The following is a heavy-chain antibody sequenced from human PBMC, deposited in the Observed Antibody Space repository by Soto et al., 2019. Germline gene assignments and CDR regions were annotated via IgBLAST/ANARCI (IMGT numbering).Heavy chain of an antibody. D-gene: IGHD2-15*01. J-gene: IGHJ2*01. Sequence: GASVKVSCKASGGTFSSYAISRVRQAPGQGLEWMGGIIPIFGTANYAQKFQGRVTITADESTSTAYMELSSLRSEDTAVYYCALDTMVGRWYFDLWGRGTLVTVSS. CDR2: IIPIFGTA. CDR3: ALDTMVGRWYFDL. CDR1: GGTFSSYA. V-gene: IGHV1-69*13.